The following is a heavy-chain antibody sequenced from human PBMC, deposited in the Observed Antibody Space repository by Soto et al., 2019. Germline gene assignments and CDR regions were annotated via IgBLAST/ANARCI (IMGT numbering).Heavy chain of an antibody. J-gene: IGHJ4*02. D-gene: IGHD1-1*01. Sequence: GGSLRLSCEGSGFTFSDYYISWIRQAPGKGLEWISYSSNSGTFSRYADSVKGRFSISRDNTKNLLYLQMDSLRAEDTAVYYCARSGDNYNRLDYWGQGTPVTVSS. CDR1: GFTFSDYY. CDR2: SSNSGTFS. CDR3: ARSGDNYNRLDY. V-gene: IGHV3-11*06.